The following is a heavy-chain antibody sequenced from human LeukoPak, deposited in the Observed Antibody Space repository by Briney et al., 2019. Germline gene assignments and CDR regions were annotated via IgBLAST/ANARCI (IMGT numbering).Heavy chain of an antibody. CDR2: IYHRGST. Sequence: NPSETLSLTCTVSGGSISSYYWSWIRQPPGKGLEWIGYIYHRGSTNYNPSLKSRVTISVDTSKNQFSLKLSSVTAADTAVYYCARDAYYYDSSGSRLFDYWGQGTLVTVSS. CDR3: ARDAYYYDSSGSRLFDY. D-gene: IGHD3-22*01. V-gene: IGHV4-59*01. J-gene: IGHJ4*02. CDR1: GGSISSYY.